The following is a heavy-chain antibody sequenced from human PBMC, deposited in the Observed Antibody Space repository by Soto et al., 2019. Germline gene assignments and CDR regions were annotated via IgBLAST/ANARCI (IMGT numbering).Heavy chain of an antibody. J-gene: IGHJ4*02. CDR2: ISYDGSNK. Sequence: GGSLRLSCAASGFTFSSCAMHWVRQAPGKGLEWVAVISYDGSNKYYADSVKGRFTISRDNSKNTLYLQMNSLRAEVTAVYYCARDGLWFGELFSAPDYWGQGTLVTVSS. CDR3: ARDGLWFGELFSAPDY. V-gene: IGHV3-30-3*01. CDR1: GFTFSSCA. D-gene: IGHD3-10*01.